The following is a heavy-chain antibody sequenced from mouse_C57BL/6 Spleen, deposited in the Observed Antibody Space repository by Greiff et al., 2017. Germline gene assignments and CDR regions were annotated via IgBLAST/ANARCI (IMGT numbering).Heavy chain of an antibody. CDR1: GYTFTDYY. Sequence: VKLMESGAELVRPGASVKLSCKASGYTFTDYYLNWVKQRPGQGLEWIARIYPGSGNTYYNEKFKGKATLTAEKSSSTAYMQLSSLTSEDSAVYFCARDSSGYVLAYWGQGTLVTVSA. CDR2: IYPGSGNT. J-gene: IGHJ3*01. D-gene: IGHD3-2*02. CDR3: ARDSSGYVLAY. V-gene: IGHV1-76*01.